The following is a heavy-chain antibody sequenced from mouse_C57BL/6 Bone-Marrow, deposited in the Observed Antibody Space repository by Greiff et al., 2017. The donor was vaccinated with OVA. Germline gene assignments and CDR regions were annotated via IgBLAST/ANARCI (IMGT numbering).Heavy chain of an antibody. J-gene: IGHJ1*03. CDR2: IHPSDRDT. CDR1: GYTFTSYW. D-gene: IGHD1-1*01. CDR3: AIGNDYGSSYDWYFDV. Sequence: VQLPQPGANLVKPGASVKVSCKASGYTFTSYWMHWVQQRPGHGLEWIGRIHPSDRDTNYNQKFKGKATLTVDTSSSTAYMQRSSLTSEDSAVYYCAIGNDYGSSYDWYFDVWGTGTTVTVSS. V-gene: IGHV1-74*01.